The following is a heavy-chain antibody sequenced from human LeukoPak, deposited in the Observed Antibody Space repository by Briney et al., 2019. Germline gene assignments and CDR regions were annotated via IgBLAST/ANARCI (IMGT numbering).Heavy chain of an antibody. CDR3: ASGRPIMVRGVPEVLP. V-gene: IGHV3-74*01. J-gene: IGHJ5*02. CDR1: GFTFSNYW. D-gene: IGHD3-10*01. CDR2: LNSDGSST. Sequence: PGGSLRLSCAASGFTFSNYWMHWVRQAPGKGLVWVSRLNSDGSSTNYADSVKGRFTISRDNAKNSLYLQMNSLRAEDTAVYYCASGRPIMVRGVPEVLPWGQGTLVTVSS.